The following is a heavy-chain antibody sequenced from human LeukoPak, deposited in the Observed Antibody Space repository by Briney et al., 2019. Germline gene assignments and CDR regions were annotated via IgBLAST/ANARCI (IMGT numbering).Heavy chain of an antibody. CDR1: GFTFSSYS. J-gene: IGHJ3*02. CDR2: ISSSSSYI. D-gene: IGHD2-15*01. Sequence: GGSLRLSCAASGFTFSSYSMNWVRQAPGKGLEWVSSISSSSSYIYYADSVKGRFTISRDNAKNPLYLQMNSLRAEDTAVYYCASLLLRIRPDAFDIWGQGTMVTVSS. V-gene: IGHV3-21*01. CDR3: ASLLLRIRPDAFDI.